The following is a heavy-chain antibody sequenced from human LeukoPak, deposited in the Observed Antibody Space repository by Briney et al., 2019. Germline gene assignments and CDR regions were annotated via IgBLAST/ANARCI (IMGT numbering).Heavy chain of an antibody. J-gene: IGHJ5*02. CDR3: ASSRDSSGYYRRHFDP. CDR1: GGTFSSYA. CDR2: IIPIFGTA. V-gene: IGHV1-69*13. Sequence: SVKVSRKASGGTFSSYAISWVRQAPGQGLEWMGGIIPIFGTANYAQKFQGRVTITADESTSTAYMELSSLRSEDTAVYYCASSRDSSGYYRRHFDPWGQGTLVTVSS. D-gene: IGHD3-22*01.